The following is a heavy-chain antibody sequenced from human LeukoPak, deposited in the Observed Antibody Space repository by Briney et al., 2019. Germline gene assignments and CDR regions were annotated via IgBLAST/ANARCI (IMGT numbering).Heavy chain of an antibody. J-gene: IGHJ4*02. V-gene: IGHV3-21*01. Sequence: GGSLRLSCAASGFTFSSYSMNWVRQAPGKGLEWVSSISSSSSYIYYADSVKGRFTISKDNAKNSLYLQMNSLRAEDTAVYYCARARYYYDSSTFDYWGQGTLVTVSS. CDR1: GFTFSSYS. CDR3: ARARYYYDSSTFDY. D-gene: IGHD3-22*01. CDR2: ISSSSSYI.